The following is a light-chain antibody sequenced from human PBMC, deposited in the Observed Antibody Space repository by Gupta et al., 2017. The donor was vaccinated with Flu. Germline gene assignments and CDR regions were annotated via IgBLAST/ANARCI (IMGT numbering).Light chain of an antibody. J-gene: IGLJ2*01. CDR2: EVS. CDR3: SSYTSSNTLYVV. V-gene: IGLV2-14*01. Sequence: QSALTQPASASGSPGQSLTISCTGTTSDVGGYNYVSWYQQHPGKAPQLMIYEVSNRPSGISNRFSGSKSGNTASLTISGLQAEDEADYYCSSYTSSNTLYVVFGGGTKLTVL. CDR1: TSDVGGYNY.